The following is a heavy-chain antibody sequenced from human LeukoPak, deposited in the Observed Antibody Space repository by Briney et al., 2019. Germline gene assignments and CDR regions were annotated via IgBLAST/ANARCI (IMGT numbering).Heavy chain of an antibody. J-gene: IGHJ4*02. Sequence: GASVKVSCKASGYTFTGYYMDWGRQAHGQGMEWMGRINPNSGGTNYAQKFQGRVTMTRDTSISTAYMELSRLRSDDTAVYYCPRDRLEGNYYDSSGYQPFDYWGQGTLVTVSS. CDR3: PRDRLEGNYYDSSGYQPFDY. CDR2: INPNSGGT. CDR1: GYTFTGYY. D-gene: IGHD3-22*01. V-gene: IGHV1-2*06.